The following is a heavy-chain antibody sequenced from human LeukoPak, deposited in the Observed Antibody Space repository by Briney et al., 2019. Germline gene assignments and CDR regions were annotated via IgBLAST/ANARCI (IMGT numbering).Heavy chain of an antibody. J-gene: IGHJ3*02. CDR2: IYYNGKT. CDR3: ARDFRPAAGGAFDI. Sequence: SETLSLTCTVSGDSISNYYWIWIRQPPGKGLEWIGFIYYNGKTNYKSSLKSRVTLLEDSSKSQSSLKLTSVTAADTAVYYCARDFRPAAGGAFDIWGQGTMVTVSS. CDR1: GDSISNYY. D-gene: IGHD6-13*01. V-gene: IGHV4-59*01.